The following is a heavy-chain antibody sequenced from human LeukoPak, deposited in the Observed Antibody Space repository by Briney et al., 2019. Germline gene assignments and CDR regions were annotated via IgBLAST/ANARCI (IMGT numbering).Heavy chain of an antibody. J-gene: IGHJ3*02. CDR3: AKDMALTGYYYDKEDAFDI. CDR2: ISGSGGST. Sequence: GGSLRLSCAASGFTFSSYAMSWVRQAPGKGLDWVSAISGSGGSTYYADSVKGRFTISRDNSKNTLYLQMNSLRAEDTAVYYCAKDMALTGYYYDKEDAFDIWGQGTMVTVSS. CDR1: GFTFSSYA. D-gene: IGHD3-22*01. V-gene: IGHV3-23*01.